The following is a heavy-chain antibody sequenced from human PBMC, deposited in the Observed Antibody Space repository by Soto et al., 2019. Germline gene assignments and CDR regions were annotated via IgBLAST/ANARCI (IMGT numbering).Heavy chain of an antibody. CDR3: ATDGSYAHHG. J-gene: IGHJ6*02. Sequence: EVQLVVSGGGLVQPGGSLRLSCAASGFTFSNTWMHWVRQAPGKGLVWVSHINSDGTTTTYADSVKGRFTISRDNAKNTVHLQMNSLRAEDTAVYYCATDGSYAHHGWGQGTTVTVSS. CDR2: INSDGTTT. D-gene: IGHD2-2*01. V-gene: IGHV3-74*01. CDR1: GFTFSNTW.